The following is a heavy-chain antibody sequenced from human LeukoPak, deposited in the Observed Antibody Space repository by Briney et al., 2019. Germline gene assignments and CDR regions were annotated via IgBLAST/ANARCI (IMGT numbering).Heavy chain of an antibody. CDR2: INHSGST. D-gene: IGHD3-3*01. Sequence: SETLSLTCAVYGGSFSGYYWSWIRQPPGKGLEWIGEINHSGSTNYNPSLKSRVTISADTSKNQFSLKLSSVTAADTAVYYCARVRSTITIFGVVIGYFDYWGQGTLVTVSS. CDR1: GGSFSGYY. CDR3: ARVRSTITIFGVVIGYFDY. J-gene: IGHJ4*02. V-gene: IGHV4-34*01.